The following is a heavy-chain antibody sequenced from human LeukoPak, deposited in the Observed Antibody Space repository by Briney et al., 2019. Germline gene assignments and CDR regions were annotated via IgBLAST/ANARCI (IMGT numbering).Heavy chain of an antibody. V-gene: IGHV1-2*02. Sequence: ASVKVSCKASGYTFTGYYMHWVRQAPGQRLEWMGWINPNSGGTNYAQKFQGRVTMTRDTSISAAYMELSRLRSDDTAVYYCARAPGGYSGYDHDYWGQGTLVTVSS. J-gene: IGHJ4*02. CDR1: GYTFTGYY. CDR3: ARAPGGYSGYDHDY. CDR2: INPNSGGT. D-gene: IGHD5-12*01.